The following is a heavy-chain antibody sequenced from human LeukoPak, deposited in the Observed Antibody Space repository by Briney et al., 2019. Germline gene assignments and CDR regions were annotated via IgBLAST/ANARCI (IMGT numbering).Heavy chain of an antibody. CDR2: IFNSGST. J-gene: IGHJ4*02. CDR1: AGSIRSYY. V-gene: IGHV4-59*01. Sequence: SVTLSLTCTVSAGSIRSYYWSWIRQPPGKGLELIGYIFNSGSTNYNPSLKSRVTMSLDTSKSQFSLRLNSVTAADTAVYYCAKIVGLPATMAYFDYWGQGILITVSS. CDR3: AKIVGLPATMAYFDY. D-gene: IGHD2-2*01.